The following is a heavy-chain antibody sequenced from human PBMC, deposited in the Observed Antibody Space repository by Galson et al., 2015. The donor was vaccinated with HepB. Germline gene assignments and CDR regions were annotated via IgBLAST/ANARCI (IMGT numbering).Heavy chain of an antibody. CDR2: ISNSGVNT. CDR1: GFSFNNYV. CDR3: AEPHGFGL. D-gene: IGHD5-24*01. J-gene: IGHJ4*02. Sequence: SLRLSCAASGFSFNNYVMDWVRQAPGKGLEWVSTISNSGVNTYYADSVRGRFTISRDNFKNTLYLQMNSLRGEDTAVYYCAEPHGFGLWGQGTPVTVSS. V-gene: IGHV3-23*01.